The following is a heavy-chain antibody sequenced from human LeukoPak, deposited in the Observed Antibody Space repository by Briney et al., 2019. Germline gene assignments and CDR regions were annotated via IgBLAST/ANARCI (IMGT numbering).Heavy chain of an antibody. Sequence: PGRSLRLSCAASGFTFDDYAMHWVRQAPGKGLEWASGISWNSGSIGYADSVKGRFTISRDNAKNSLYLQMNSLRAEDTALYYCAKDNYGSEHGMDVWGQGTTVTVSS. V-gene: IGHV3-9*01. D-gene: IGHD3-10*01. J-gene: IGHJ6*02. CDR1: GFTFDDYA. CDR2: ISWNSGSI. CDR3: AKDNYGSEHGMDV.